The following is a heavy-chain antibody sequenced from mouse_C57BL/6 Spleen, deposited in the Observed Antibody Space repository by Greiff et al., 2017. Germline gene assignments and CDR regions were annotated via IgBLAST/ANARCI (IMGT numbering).Heavy chain of an antibody. J-gene: IGHJ2*01. Sequence: VQLQQPGAELVKPGASVKVSCKASGYTFTSYWMHWVKQRPGQGLEWIGRIHPSDSDTNYNQKFKGKATLTVDKSSSTAYMQRSSLTSEDTAVYYCAIEEGLRREDYCGHGTTLTHSS. CDR2: IHPSDSDT. V-gene: IGHV1-74*01. CDR1: GYTFTSYW. D-gene: IGHD2-4*01. CDR3: AIEEGLRREDY.